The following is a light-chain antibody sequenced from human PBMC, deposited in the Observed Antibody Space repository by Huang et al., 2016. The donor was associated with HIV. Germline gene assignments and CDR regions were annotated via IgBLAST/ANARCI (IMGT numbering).Light chain of an antibody. J-gene: IGKJ2*01. CDR2: GAS. CDR1: QNINRN. CDR3: QQSAVTPRT. Sequence: DIQITQSPSSLSASVGDRVIITCRASQNINRNLNWYQQQPGKTPKHLIYGASKLQSGVPSSFSGSGSGTHFTLAISSLQPEDSATYYCQQSAVTPRTFGQGTKLEI. V-gene: IGKV1-39*01.